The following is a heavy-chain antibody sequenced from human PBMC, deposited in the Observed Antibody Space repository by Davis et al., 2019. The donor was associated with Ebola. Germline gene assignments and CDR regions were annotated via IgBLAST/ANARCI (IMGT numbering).Heavy chain of an antibody. Sequence: GESLKISCAASGFTFSSYAMSWVRQAPGKGLEWVSTISDSGGSTYYADSVKGRFTISRDNAKNSLYLQMNSLRAEDTAVYYCARDLSPHLDWGQGSLVTVSS. CDR3: ARDLSPHLD. J-gene: IGHJ4*02. CDR2: ISDSGGST. V-gene: IGHV3-23*01. CDR1: GFTFSSYA.